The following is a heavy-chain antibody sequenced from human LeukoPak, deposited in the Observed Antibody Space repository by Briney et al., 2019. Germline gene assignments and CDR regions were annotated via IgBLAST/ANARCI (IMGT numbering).Heavy chain of an antibody. J-gene: IGHJ4*02. CDR1: GFTFSDYY. Sequence: KAGGSLRLSCAASGFTFSDYYMSRIRQAPWKRLECVSFISSSGSTIYYADSVKGRFTISRDNAKNSLYLQMNSLRAEDTAVYFCAKGDAYCGGDCFPDWGQGTLVTVSS. CDR2: ISSSGSTI. V-gene: IGHV3-11*01. D-gene: IGHD2-21*02. CDR3: AKGDAYCGGDCFPD.